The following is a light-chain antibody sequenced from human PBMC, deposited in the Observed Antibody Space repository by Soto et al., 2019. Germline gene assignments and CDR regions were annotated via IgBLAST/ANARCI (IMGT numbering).Light chain of an antibody. V-gene: IGLV2-8*01. Sequence: QSALTQPASVSGSPGQSIAISCTGSSSDVGVYNYVSWYQQHPGKAPKLMIYEVSKRPSGVPDRFSGSKSGNTASLTVSGLQAEDEADYYCSSYAGSNNLYVFGTGTKLTVL. CDR2: EVS. J-gene: IGLJ1*01. CDR3: SSYAGSNNLYV. CDR1: SSDVGVYNY.